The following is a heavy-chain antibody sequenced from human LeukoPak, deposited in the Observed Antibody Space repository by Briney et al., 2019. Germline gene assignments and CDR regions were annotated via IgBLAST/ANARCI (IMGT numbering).Heavy chain of an antibody. CDR2: XXXXXXXX. CDR1: VYTFTGYY. J-gene: IGHJ4*02. V-gene: IGHV1-2*02. CDR3: ARDLVVGYCSGGSCYSGLYYFDY. Sequence: GASVKVSCKASVYTFTGYYMHWVXXXXXXXXXXXXXXXXXXXXXNYPQKFQGRVTMTRDTSISTAYMELSRLRSDDTAVYYCARDLVVGYCSGGSCYSGLYYFDYWGQGTLVTVSS. D-gene: IGHD2-15*01.